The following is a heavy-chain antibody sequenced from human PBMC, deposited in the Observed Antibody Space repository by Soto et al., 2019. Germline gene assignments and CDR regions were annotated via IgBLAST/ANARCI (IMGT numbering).Heavy chain of an antibody. Sequence: IRPPPGEGLEWIGYIYHSGSTYYNPSLKSRVTISVDRSKNQFPLKLSSVTAADTAVYYCARTIAGLARGHTILSWFDPWGQGTLVTVS. V-gene: IGHV4-30-2*01. D-gene: IGHD3-10*01. CDR3: ARTIAGLARGHTILSWFDP. CDR2: IYHSGST. J-gene: IGHJ5*02.